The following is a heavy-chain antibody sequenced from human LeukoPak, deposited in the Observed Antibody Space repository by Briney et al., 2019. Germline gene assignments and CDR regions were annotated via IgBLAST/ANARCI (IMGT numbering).Heavy chain of an antibody. V-gene: IGHV1-18*01. J-gene: IGHJ5*02. D-gene: IGHD6-13*01. CDR1: GYTFTRYG. CDR2: ISAYNGNT. Sequence: ASVKVSCKASGYTFTRYGISWVRQAPGQGLEWMGWISAYNGNTNYAQKLQGRVTMTTDTSTSTAYMELRSLRSDDTAVYYCARDRIAAADFNWFDPWGQGTLVTVSS. CDR3: ARDRIAAADFNWFDP.